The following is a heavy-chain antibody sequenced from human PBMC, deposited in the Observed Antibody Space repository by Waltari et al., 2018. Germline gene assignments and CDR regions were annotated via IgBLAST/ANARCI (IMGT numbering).Heavy chain of an antibody. CDR1: GATFTDNN. CDR3: AAALGGGISASRPFHF. D-gene: IGHD3-10*01. Sequence: EVQLLQSGAEVKKPGTPVKISCKVSGATFTDNNNQWIQQAPVKGLQWMVLLDPEDGHAVYAEKFQGRVTMTADTSIHTAYMELTSLTSEDTAFYYCAAALGGGISASRPFHFWGQGTMITVSS. CDR2: LDPEDGHA. V-gene: IGHV1-69-2*01. J-gene: IGHJ3*01.